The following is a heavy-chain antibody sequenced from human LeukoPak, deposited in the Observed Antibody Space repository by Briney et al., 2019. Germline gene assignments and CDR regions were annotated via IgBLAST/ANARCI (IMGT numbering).Heavy chain of an antibody. J-gene: IGHJ4*02. CDR3: ARQARGIAVAGLDY. V-gene: IGHV4-59*08. D-gene: IGHD6-19*01. Sequence: SETLSLTCIASGGSISSYYWTWIRQPPGKGLEWIAYIYYNGSTKYNPSLKSRLSISVDTYKNQFSLKLNSVSAADTAVYYCARQARGIAVAGLDYWGQGILVTVSS. CDR2: IYYNGST. CDR1: GGSISSYY.